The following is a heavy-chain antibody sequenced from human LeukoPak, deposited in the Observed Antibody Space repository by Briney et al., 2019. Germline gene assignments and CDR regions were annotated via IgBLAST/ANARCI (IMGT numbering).Heavy chain of an antibody. D-gene: IGHD3-10*01. J-gene: IGHJ4*02. CDR3: ARGIARGSGGTQGY. Sequence: GGSLRLSCAASGFTFSDYWMHWVRQAPGKGLVWVSRIKNDGGTTNYADSVKGRFTISRDNAKNTLYLQLDSLRAEDTAIYYCARGIARGSGGTQGYWGQGTLVTVSS. CDR1: GFTFSDYW. CDR2: IKNDGGTT. V-gene: IGHV3-74*01.